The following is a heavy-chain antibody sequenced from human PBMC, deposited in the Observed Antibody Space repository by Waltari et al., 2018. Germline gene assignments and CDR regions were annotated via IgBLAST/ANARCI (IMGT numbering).Heavy chain of an antibody. D-gene: IGHD4-4*01. Sequence: QVQLQQWGAGLLKPSETLSLTCAVYGGSFSGYYWSWIRQPPGKGLEWIGEINHSGSTNYNPSLKSRVTISVDTSKNQFSLKLSSVTAADTAVYYCARGRNFHRIPAHWYFDLWGRGTLVTVSS. CDR1: GGSFSGYY. J-gene: IGHJ2*01. CDR2: INHSGST. V-gene: IGHV4-34*01. CDR3: ARGRNFHRIPAHWYFDL.